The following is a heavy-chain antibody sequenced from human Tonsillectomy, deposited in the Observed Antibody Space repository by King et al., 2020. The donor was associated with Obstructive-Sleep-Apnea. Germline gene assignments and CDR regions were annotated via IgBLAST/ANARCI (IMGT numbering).Heavy chain of an antibody. CDR2: ISASGSTI. V-gene: IGHV3-11*01. J-gene: IGHJ6*02. D-gene: IGHD3-9*01. CDR1: GFSFSVYC. Sequence: VQLVESGGGLVKPGGSLRLSCAASGFSFSVYCMNWIRQAPGKGLEWVAHISASGSTIYDADSVKGRFTISRDNAKNSLFLQMNSLRAEDTAVYYCARADRDYDVFYGLDVWGQGTTVTVSS. CDR3: ARADRDYDVFYGLDV.